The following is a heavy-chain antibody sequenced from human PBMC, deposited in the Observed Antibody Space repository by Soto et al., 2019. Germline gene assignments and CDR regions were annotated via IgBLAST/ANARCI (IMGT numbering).Heavy chain of an antibody. J-gene: IGHJ5*02. Sequence: SETLSLTCTVTGDSINSRSYYWGWIRQHPGKGLEWIGYIYYSGSTSYNPSLKNRLTISIETSQNKFSLKLSSVTAADTAIYYCARYYERSGFDPWGQGTLVTVSS. CDR2: IYYSGST. CDR3: ARYYERSGFDP. CDR1: GDSINSRSYY. V-gene: IGHV4-31*03. D-gene: IGHD3-16*01.